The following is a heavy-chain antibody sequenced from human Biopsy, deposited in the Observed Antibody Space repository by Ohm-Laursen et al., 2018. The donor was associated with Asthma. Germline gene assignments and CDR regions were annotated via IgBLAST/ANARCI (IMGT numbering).Heavy chain of an antibody. Sequence: GTLSLTCIVSGDAMSTSGSYWGWIRQSPGKGLEWIGSIYYSGRTYYNPSLESRVTISADTSKNHFSLKGTPVTAADTAVYYCARAVSSSSYWYFDLWGRGDLVTVSS. CDR2: IYYSGRT. CDR1: GDAMSTSGSY. CDR3: ARAVSSSSYWYFDL. D-gene: IGHD6-6*01. V-gene: IGHV4-39*02. J-gene: IGHJ2*01.